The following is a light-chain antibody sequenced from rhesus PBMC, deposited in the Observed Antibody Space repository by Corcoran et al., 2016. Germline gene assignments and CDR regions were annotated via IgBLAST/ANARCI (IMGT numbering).Light chain of an antibody. CDR3: LQYSSSPLT. J-gene: IGKJ3*01. Sequence: DIQMTQSPSSLSASVGDTVTITCRASQSISSWLDWYQQKPGKAPKLLIYKASSLQSGVPSRFSGSGSWTDFTLTISRLQPEDFATYYCLQYSSSPLTFDPGTKLDIK. CDR1: QSISSW. V-gene: IGKV1-22*01. CDR2: KAS.